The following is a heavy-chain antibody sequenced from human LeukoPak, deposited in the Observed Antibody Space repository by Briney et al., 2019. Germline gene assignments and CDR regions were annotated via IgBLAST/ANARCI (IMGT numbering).Heavy chain of an antibody. CDR3: AKGYSGYESQ. V-gene: IGHV3-15*05. CDR2: IKSKTDGGTT. J-gene: IGHJ4*02. D-gene: IGHD5-12*01. CDR1: GLTFSNAW. Sequence: GGSLRLSCAASGLTFSNAWMSWVRQAPGKGLEWVGRIKSKTDGGTTDYGAPVKGRFIISRDDAKNTLYLQMNSLRAEDTAVYYCAKGYSGYESQWGQGTLVTVSS.